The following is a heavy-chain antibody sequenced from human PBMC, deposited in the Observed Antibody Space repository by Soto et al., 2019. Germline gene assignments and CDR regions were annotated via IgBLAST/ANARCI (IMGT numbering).Heavy chain of an antibody. CDR1: GFTFSSYA. D-gene: IGHD2-2*01. V-gene: IGHV3-30-3*01. Sequence: GGSLRLSCAASGFTFSSYAMHWVRQAPGKGLEWVAVISYDGSNKYYADSVKGRFTISRDNSKNTLYLQMNSLRAEDTAVYYCARYNQNVPAPSSIYYWGQGTLVPVSS. CDR3: ARYNQNVPAPSSIYY. CDR2: ISYDGSNK. J-gene: IGHJ4*02.